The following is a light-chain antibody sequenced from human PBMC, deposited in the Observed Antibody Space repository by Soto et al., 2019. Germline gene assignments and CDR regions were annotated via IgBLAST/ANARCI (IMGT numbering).Light chain of an antibody. CDR3: SSYTSSSTLVA. CDR1: SSDVGGYNY. CDR2: DVS. V-gene: IGLV2-14*01. J-gene: IGLJ1*01. Sequence: QSALTQPASVSGSPGQSITISCTGTSSDVGGYNYVSWYQQHPGKAPKLMIYDVSNRPSGVSNSFSGSKSGNKASLTISGLQPEDEADYYCSSYTSSSTLVAFGTGTKVTVL.